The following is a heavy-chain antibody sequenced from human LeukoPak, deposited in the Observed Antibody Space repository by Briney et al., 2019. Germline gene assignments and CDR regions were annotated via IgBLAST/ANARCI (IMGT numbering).Heavy chain of an antibody. CDR2: INAGNGNT. V-gene: IGHV1-3*01. CDR3: ARGGALVVVAALYYYGMDV. CDR1: GYTFTSYA. Sequence: ASVKVSCKASGYTFTSYAMHWVRQAPGQRLEWMGWINAGNGNTKYSQKFQGRVTITRDTSASTAYMELSSLRSEDTAVYYCARGGALVVVAALYYYGMDVWGQGTTVTVSS. J-gene: IGHJ6*02. D-gene: IGHD2-15*01.